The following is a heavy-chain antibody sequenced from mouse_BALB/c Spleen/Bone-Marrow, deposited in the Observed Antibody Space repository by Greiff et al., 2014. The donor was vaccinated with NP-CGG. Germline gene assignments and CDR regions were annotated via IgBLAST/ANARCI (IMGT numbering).Heavy chain of an antibody. Sequence: QVQLKQSGAELARPGASVKMSCKASGYTFTSYTIHWVKQRPGQGLEWIGYINPSSDYTNYNQKFKDKATLTADKSSSTAYMQLSSLTSEDSAVYYCAREGLRAWFVYWGQGLWSLSLQ. CDR3: AREGLRAWFVY. J-gene: IGHJ3*01. CDR1: GYTFTSYT. V-gene: IGHV1-4*01. CDR2: INPSSDYT. D-gene: IGHD2-4*01.